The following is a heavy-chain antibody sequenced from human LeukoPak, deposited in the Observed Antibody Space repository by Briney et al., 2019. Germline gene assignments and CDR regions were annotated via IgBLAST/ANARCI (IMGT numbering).Heavy chain of an antibody. V-gene: IGHV1-18*01. CDR1: GYTFSNFG. CDR2: ISAYNGNT. Sequence: ASVKVSCKASGYTFSNFGISWVRQAPGQRPEWMGWISAYNGNTNYAQKLQGRVTMTTDTSTSTAYMELRSLRSDDTAVYYCARVSSSSCFDYWGQGTLVTVSS. J-gene: IGHJ4*02. CDR3: ARVSSSSCFDY. D-gene: IGHD6-6*01.